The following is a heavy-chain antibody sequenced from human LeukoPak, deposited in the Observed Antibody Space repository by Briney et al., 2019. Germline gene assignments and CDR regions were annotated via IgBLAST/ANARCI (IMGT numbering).Heavy chain of an antibody. Sequence: GGSLRLSCAASGFTLSNHWMTWVRQAPGKGLEWVANINQDGSEKFYVDSVKGRFSISTDNAKNSLFLQMNSLRAEDTAVYYCARDSGSYWGQGTLVTVSS. CDR2: INQDGSEK. V-gene: IGHV3-7*04. J-gene: IGHJ4*02. CDR1: GFTLSNHW. CDR3: ARDSGSY. D-gene: IGHD1-26*01.